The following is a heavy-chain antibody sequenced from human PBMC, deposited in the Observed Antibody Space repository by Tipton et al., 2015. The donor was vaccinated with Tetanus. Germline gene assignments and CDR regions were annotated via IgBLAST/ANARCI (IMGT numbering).Heavy chain of an antibody. Sequence: SLRLSCAASGFTFSNYYMSWIRQAPGKGLEWVSYISNGGDTIYYPDSVKGRFTISRDNTRNSLYLQMTSLRAEDTAVYFCARDSDEVPGGSTGDCCGQAALVTVPS. CDR2: ISNGGDTI. CDR3: ARDSDEVPGGSTGDC. D-gene: IGHD4-23*01. J-gene: IGHJ4*02. V-gene: IGHV3-11*01. CDR1: GFTFSNYY.